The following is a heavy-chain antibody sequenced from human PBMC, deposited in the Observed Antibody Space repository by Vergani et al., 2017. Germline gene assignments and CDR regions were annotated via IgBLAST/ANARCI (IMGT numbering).Heavy chain of an antibody. V-gene: IGHV4-39*01. CDR1: GGSISSSSYY. CDR2: IYCSGST. D-gene: IGHD3-22*01. CDR3: ACEYYYDSSGSFDY. Sequence: QLQLQESAPGLVKPSETLSLTCTVSGGSISSSSYYWGWIRQPPGKGLEWMGSIYCSGSTYYNPSLKSRVTISVDTSKNQFSLKLSSVTAADTAVYYCACEYYYDSSGSFDYWGQGTLVTVSS. J-gene: IGHJ4*02.